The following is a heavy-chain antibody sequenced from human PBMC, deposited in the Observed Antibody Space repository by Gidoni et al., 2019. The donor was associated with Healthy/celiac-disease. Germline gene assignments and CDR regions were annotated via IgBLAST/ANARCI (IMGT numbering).Heavy chain of an antibody. CDR2: IYTSGST. V-gene: IGHV4-4*07. J-gene: IGHJ3*02. D-gene: IGHD3-22*01. CDR1: GGSISSYY. CDR3: ARGTYYYDSSGDAFDI. Sequence: QVQLQESGPGLVKPSETLSLTCTVSGGSISSYYWSWIRQPAGKGLEWIGRIYTSGSTNYNPSLKSRVTMSVDTSKNQFSLKLSSVTAADTAVYYCARGTYYYDSSGDAFDIWGQGTMVTVSS.